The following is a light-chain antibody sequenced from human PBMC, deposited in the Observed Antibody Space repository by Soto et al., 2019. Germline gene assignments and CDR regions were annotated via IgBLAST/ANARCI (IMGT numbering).Light chain of an antibody. J-gene: IGKJ1*01. V-gene: IGKV1-5*03. CDR3: QLYSSYSPWT. CDR1: QSISNW. CDR2: KAS. Sequence: IQMTQSPSTLSASVGDTVTITCRASQSISNWVAWYQQKPGKAPKLLIYKASTLESGVPSRFSGSESGTQFTLIISNLQLDDFATYFCQLYSSYSPWTFGQGTKVDIK.